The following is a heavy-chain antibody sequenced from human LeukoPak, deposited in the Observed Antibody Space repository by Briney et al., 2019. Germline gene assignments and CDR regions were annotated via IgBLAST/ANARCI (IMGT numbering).Heavy chain of an antibody. CDR3: ARPRWDYYDSSGYYGY. J-gene: IGHJ4*02. CDR1: GFTFSSYG. V-gene: IGHV3-30*19. Sequence: GGSLRLSCAASGFTFSSYGMHWVRQAPGKGLEWVAVISYDGSNKYYADSVKGRFTISRDNSKNTLYLQMNSLRAEDTAVYYCARPRWDYYDSSGYYGYWGQGTLVTVSS. CDR2: ISYDGSNK. D-gene: IGHD3-22*01.